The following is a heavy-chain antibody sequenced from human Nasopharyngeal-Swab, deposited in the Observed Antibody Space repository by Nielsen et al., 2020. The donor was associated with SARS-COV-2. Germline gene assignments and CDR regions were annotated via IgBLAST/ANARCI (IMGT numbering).Heavy chain of an antibody. J-gene: IGHJ5*02. Sequence: SETLSPTWTVSGVSITSQFWSWIRQPPGPGLEWIGFISHNSGTSYSPSLKSRVTMFMDTSKNQFSLRLTSVTDADTAVYYCAKEGATGWFDPCGQGTLVTVSS. CDR1: GVSITSQF. CDR2: ISHNSGT. V-gene: IGHV4-59*11. CDR3: AKEGATGWFDP.